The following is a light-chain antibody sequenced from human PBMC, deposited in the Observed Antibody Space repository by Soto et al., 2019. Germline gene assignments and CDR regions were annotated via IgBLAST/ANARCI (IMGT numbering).Light chain of an antibody. CDR3: AAGDDSLTPYVV. Sequence: QSVLTQPPSASGTPGQRVTISCSGSSSNIGTYYVYWYQHLPGTAPKLLIYSNDQRPSGVPDRFSGSKSGTSASLAISGLRSEDEADYYCAAGDDSLTPYVVFGGGTKLTVL. V-gene: IGLV1-47*01. CDR1: SSNIGTYY. CDR2: SND. J-gene: IGLJ2*01.